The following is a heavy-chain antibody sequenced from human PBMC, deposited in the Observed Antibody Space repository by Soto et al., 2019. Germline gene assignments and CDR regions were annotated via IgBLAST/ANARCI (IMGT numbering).Heavy chain of an antibody. CDR2: IYYTGSA. CDR3: AARTYYDFWSGYYTSWFDP. D-gene: IGHD3-3*01. Sequence: SETLSLTCTVSGGSVNSGSYYWSWIRQPPGKGLEWIGFIYYTGSANYNPSLKGRVTISVDTSKNQFSLKLSSVTAADAAVYFCAARTYYDFWSGYYTSWFDPWGHGTLVTVS. CDR1: GGSVNSGSYY. J-gene: IGHJ5*02. V-gene: IGHV4-61*01.